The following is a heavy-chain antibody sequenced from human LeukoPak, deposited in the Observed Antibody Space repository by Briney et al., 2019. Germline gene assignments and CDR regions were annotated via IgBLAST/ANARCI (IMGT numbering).Heavy chain of an antibody. J-gene: IGHJ4*02. CDR1: GFTLSSYW. CDR3: VRSSFAGYDY. D-gene: IGHD3-10*01. V-gene: IGHV3-7*01. Sequence: GGSLRPSCAASGFTLSSYWMTWVRQAPGKGLEWVANIKGDDSERNYLDSVKGRFSIFRDNAKNSLSLQMNSLRAEDTAVYYCVRSSFAGYDYWGQGALVTVSS. CDR2: IKGDDSER.